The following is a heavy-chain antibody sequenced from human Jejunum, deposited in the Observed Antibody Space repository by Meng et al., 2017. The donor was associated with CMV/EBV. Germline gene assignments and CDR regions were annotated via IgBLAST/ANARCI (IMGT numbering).Heavy chain of an antibody. Sequence: SGFTFSSSAMTWARQAPGKGLDWLSVISASGGTTYYADSVKGRFTISRDNAKNTLYLQMNSLRAEDTAVYYCAREASGDCYDYWGQGTLVTVSS. D-gene: IGHD2-21*01. CDR1: GFTFSSSA. CDR2: ISASGGTT. V-gene: IGHV3-23*01. J-gene: IGHJ4*02. CDR3: AREASGDCYDY.